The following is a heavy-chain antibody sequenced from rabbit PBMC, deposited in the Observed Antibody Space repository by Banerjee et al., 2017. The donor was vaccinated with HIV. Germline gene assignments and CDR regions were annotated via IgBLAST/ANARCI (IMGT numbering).Heavy chain of an antibody. J-gene: IGHJ4*01. CDR2: IDPIFGST. CDR1: GFDFSCSYW. CDR3: ARDLTGVTGWNFNL. D-gene: IGHD7-1*01. Sequence: QLKESGGGLVQPGGSLKLSCKASGFDFSCSYWMTWVRQAPGKGLEWIGYIDPIFGSTYYASWVNGRFTISSHNAQNTLYLQLNSLTAADTATYFCARDLTGVTGWNFNLLGQGTLVTVS. V-gene: IGHV1S7*01.